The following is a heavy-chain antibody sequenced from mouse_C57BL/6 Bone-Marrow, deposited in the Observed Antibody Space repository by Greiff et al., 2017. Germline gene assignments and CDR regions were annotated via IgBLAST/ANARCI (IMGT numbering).Heavy chain of an antibody. CDR1: GFTFTDYY. CDR3: ARCYYGSSYWYFDV. J-gene: IGHJ1*03. Sequence: EVQRVESGGGLVQPGGSLSLSCAASGFTFTDYYMSWVRPPPGKALEWLGFIRNKANGYTTEYSASVKGRFTISRDNSQSILYLQMNALRAEDSATYYCARCYYGSSYWYFDVWGTGTTVTVSS. V-gene: IGHV7-3*01. CDR2: IRNKANGYTT. D-gene: IGHD1-1*01.